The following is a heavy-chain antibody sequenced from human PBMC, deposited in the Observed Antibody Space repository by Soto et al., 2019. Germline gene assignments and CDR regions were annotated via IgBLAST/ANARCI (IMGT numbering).Heavy chain of an antibody. D-gene: IGHD2-2*01. J-gene: IGHJ1*01. CDR2: IYYAGTT. CDR1: DGSLSPNY. CDR3: ARLGAFYQAMDS. Sequence: SETLCLTCTVSDGSLSPNYWSWIRQPPGKGLEWIGYIYYAGTTTYNPSLQSRVSISLDTSKNEVSLKLTSVTAADTAVYFCARLGAFYQAMDSWGQGTLVTVSS. V-gene: IGHV4-59*08.